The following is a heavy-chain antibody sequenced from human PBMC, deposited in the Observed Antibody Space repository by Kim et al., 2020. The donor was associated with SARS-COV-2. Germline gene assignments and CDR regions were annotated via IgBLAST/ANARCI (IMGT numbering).Heavy chain of an antibody. CDR1: GFTFSSYG. D-gene: IGHD1-26*01. CDR2: IWYDGRNK. J-gene: IGHJ4*02. CDR3: AKSGSYFGYYFDY. V-gene: IGHV3-33*06. Sequence: GGSLRLSCAASGFTFSSYGMHWVRQAPGKGLEWVAVIWYDGRNKYYADSVNGRFTISRDNSKNTLYLQMNSLRAEDTAVYYCAKSGSYFGYYFDYWGQGTLVTVSS.